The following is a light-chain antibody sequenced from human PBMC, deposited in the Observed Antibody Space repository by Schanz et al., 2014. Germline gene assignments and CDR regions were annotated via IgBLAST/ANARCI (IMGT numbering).Light chain of an antibody. CDR2: DVS. J-gene: IGLJ3*02. V-gene: IGLV2-14*01. CDR1: GSDIGGYNY. Sequence: QSALTQPASVSGSPGQSITISCTGTGSDIGGYNYVSWYQQYPGKAPKLLIYDVSNRPSGVSNRFSGSKSGNTASLTISGLQAEDEADYYCCSYAGSTNLRFGGGTKLTVL. CDR3: CSYAGSTNLR.